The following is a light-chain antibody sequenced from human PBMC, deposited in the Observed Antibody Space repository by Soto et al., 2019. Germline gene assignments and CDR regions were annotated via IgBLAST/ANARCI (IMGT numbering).Light chain of an antibody. CDR3: QQYGTSPRT. J-gene: IGKJ1*01. CDR1: QSVRNNY. CDR2: AAS. Sequence: EIVLTQSPGTLSLSPGERATLSCRASQSVRNNYLAWYQQRPGQAPRLLIYAASSRATGTPDRFSGSGSGTDFTLTISRLEPEDFAVYCCQQYGTSPRTFGQGTKVDIK. V-gene: IGKV3-20*01.